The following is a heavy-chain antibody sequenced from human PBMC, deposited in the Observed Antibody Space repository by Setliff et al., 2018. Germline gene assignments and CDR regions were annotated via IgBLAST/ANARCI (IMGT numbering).Heavy chain of an antibody. J-gene: IGHJ6*03. V-gene: IGHV1-69*05. CDR3: VREGVDSRSSTDYRYYMDV. D-gene: IGHD3-22*01. Sequence: SVKVSCKASGGTFSSYGISWVRQAPGQGLEWMGGTIPIFGTTDYAQKFQGRVTIITDESTSTAFMQLSSLRSEDTAVYYCVREGVDSRSSTDYRYYMDVWGKGTTVTGSS. CDR1: GGTFSSYG. CDR2: TIPIFGTT.